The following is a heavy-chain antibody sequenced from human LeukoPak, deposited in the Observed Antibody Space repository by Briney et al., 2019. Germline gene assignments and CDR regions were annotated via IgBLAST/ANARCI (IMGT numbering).Heavy chain of an antibody. V-gene: IGHV3-23*01. D-gene: IGHD2-2*01. Sequence: PGGSLRLSCGASGFTFSSYAMSWLRQTPGRGLEWVAGVSPSGGRTIYADSAEGRFTISRDNSNDTVYLQLSSLRAEDSALYYCAKVRGVYCSSPACYYYDAWGQGTPVTVSS. CDR1: GFTFSSYA. CDR3: AKVRGVYCSSPACYYYDA. J-gene: IGHJ4*02. CDR2: VSPSGGRT.